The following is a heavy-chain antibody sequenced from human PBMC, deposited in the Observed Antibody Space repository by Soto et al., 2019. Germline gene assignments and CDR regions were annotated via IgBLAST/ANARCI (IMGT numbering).Heavy chain of an antibody. J-gene: IGHJ4*02. Sequence: GASVKVSCKASGFTFTSSAVQWVRQARGQRLEWIGWIVVGSGNTNYAQKFRERVTITRDMSTSTAYMELSSLRSEDTAVYYCAAFSRGYSSSWHFDYWGQGTLVTVSS. CDR3: AAFSRGYSSSWHFDY. CDR2: IVVGSGNT. D-gene: IGHD6-13*01. V-gene: IGHV1-58*01. CDR1: GFTFTSSA.